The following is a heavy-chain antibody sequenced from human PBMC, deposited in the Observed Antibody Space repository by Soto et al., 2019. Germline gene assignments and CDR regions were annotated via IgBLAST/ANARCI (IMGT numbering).Heavy chain of an antibody. CDR3: AKGPPLYCSSTSCTAYYYYGMDV. CDR1: GFTFSSYA. CDR2: ISGSGGST. Sequence: GGSLRLSCAASGFTFSSYAMSWVRQAPGKGLEWVSAISGSGGSTYYADSVKGRFTISRDNSKNTLYLQMNSLRAEDTAVYYCAKGPPLYCSSTSCTAYYYYGMDVWG. D-gene: IGHD2-2*01. J-gene: IGHJ6*02. V-gene: IGHV3-23*01.